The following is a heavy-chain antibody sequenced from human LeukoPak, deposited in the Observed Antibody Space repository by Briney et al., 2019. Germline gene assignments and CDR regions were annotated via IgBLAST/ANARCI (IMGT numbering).Heavy chain of an antibody. V-gene: IGHV3-74*01. CDR1: GFTFSPSW. CDR2: INNDGSYI. D-gene: IGHD5-24*01. CDR3: ARDGSAYNFDY. Sequence: PGGSLRLSCAASGFTFSPSWMHWVRQAPGKGLEWVSRINNDGSYINYADSVKGRFTISRDNAKNTLNLQVNSLRAEDTAVYFCARDGSAYNFDYWGQGVLVTVSS. J-gene: IGHJ4*02.